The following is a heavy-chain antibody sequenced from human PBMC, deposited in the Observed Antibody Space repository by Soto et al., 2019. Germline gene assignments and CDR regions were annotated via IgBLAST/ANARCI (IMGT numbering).Heavy chain of an antibody. CDR2: TYYRSKWYI. D-gene: IGHD6-19*01. CDR3: TREGVKEVADKGIWFYP. J-gene: IGHJ5*02. Sequence: PSQTLSLTCAISGESVSSNSAGWNWIRQSPSRGLEWLGRTYYRSKWYIDYAVSVKSRITITPDTSKNQVSLQLNSVTPEDTAVYYCTREGVKEVADKGIWFYPWGQGIQVTVSS. CDR1: GESVSSNSAG. V-gene: IGHV6-1*01.